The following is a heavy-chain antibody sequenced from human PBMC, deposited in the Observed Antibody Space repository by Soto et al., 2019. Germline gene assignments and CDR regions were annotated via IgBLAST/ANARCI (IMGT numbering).Heavy chain of an antibody. Sequence: GASVKVSCKASGYTFTSYGISWVRQAPGQGLEWMGWINPNSGGTNYAQKFQGWVTMTRDTSISTAYMELSRLRSDDTAVYYCARAMVRGKNYYGVDVWGQGTTVTVSS. J-gene: IGHJ6*02. CDR3: ARAMVRGKNYYGVDV. CDR2: INPNSGGT. D-gene: IGHD3-10*01. CDR1: GYTFTSYG. V-gene: IGHV1-2*04.